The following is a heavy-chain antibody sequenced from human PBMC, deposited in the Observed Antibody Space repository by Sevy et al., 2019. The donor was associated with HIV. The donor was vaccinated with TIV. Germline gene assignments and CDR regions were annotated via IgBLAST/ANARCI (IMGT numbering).Heavy chain of an antibody. J-gene: IGHJ4*02. D-gene: IGHD3-10*01. CDR2: IGWNSGSV. CDR1: GFRFEDYG. CDR3: AKDLLPYGSGSYPLDY. V-gene: IGHV3-9*01. Sequence: GGSLRLSCAASGFRFEDYGMHWVGRAPGKGLEWVSGIGWNSGSVGYAVSVKGRFTISRDNAKNLLYLQMNSLTSEDTALYYCAKDLLPYGSGSYPLDYWGQGTVVTVSS.